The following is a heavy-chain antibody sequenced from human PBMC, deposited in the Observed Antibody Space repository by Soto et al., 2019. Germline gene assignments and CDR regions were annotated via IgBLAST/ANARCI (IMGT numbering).Heavy chain of an antibody. V-gene: IGHV4-39*01. J-gene: IGHJ5*02. CDR3: ARSNSGYYKWFDP. CDR1: GDSISNSNHY. Sequence: SETLSLTCTVSGDSISNSNHYWGWIRQPPGKGLEWIANIYYSGITYYNPSLKSRVAISVDTSKNQFSLKLSSVTAADTAIYYCARSNSGYYKWFDPWGQG. CDR2: IYYSGIT. D-gene: IGHD3-22*01.